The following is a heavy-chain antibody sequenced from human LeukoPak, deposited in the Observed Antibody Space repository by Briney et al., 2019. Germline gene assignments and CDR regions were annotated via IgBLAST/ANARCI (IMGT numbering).Heavy chain of an antibody. D-gene: IGHD3-9*01. CDR1: GYSFTDYY. J-gene: IGHJ4*02. CDR2: INPNSGGT. Sequence: ASVKVSCKASGYSFTDYYLHWVRQAPGQGLEWMGWINPNSGGTNYAQKFQGRVTMTRDTSISTAYMELARLRSDDTAVYYSARLYYEILTGYVPLDYWGQGTLVTVSS. V-gene: IGHV1-2*02. CDR3: ARLYYEILTGYVPLDY.